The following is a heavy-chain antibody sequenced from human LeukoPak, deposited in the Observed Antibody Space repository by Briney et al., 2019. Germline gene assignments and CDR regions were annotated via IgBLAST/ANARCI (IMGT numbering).Heavy chain of an antibody. V-gene: IGHV4-4*07. CDR1: GGSISSYY. CDR2: TYTSGST. Sequence: RSESLSLTCTVSGGSISSYYWSWIRQPAGKGLEWIGRTYTSGSTNYNPSLKSRVTMSVDTSKNQFSLKLSSVTAADTAVYYCARGPGGYYGSGSYADFDYWGQPTLVTVSS. D-gene: IGHD3-10*01. CDR3: ARGPGGYYGSGSYADFDY. J-gene: IGHJ4*02.